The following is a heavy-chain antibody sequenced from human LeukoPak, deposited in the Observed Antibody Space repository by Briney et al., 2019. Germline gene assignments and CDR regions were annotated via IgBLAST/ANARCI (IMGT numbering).Heavy chain of an antibody. V-gene: IGHV3-53*01. Sequence: GGSLRLSCVASRFTFSDYWMSWVRRAPGKGLEWVSVIDSGGRTFYADSVKGRFTISRDNSKNTLCLQMNSLRAEDTAVYYCARESTAVAGYYFDYWGQGTLVTVSS. D-gene: IGHD6-19*01. CDR2: IDSGGRT. J-gene: IGHJ4*02. CDR3: ARESTAVAGYYFDY. CDR1: RFTFSDYW.